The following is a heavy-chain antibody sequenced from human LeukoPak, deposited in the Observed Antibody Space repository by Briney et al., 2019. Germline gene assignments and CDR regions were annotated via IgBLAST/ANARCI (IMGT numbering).Heavy chain of an antibody. Sequence: PSETLSLTCTVSGGSISSYYWSWIRQPPGKGLEWIGYIYYSGSTNYNPSLKSRVTISVDTSKNQFSLKLSSVTAADTAVYYCARDTGNTMVRGVPDYWGQGTLVTVSS. CDR3: ARDTGNTMVRGVPDY. V-gene: IGHV4-59*01. J-gene: IGHJ4*02. CDR2: IYYSGST. CDR1: GGSISSYY. D-gene: IGHD3-10*01.